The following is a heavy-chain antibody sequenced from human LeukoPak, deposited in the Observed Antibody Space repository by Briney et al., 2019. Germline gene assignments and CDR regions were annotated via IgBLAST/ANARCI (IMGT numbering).Heavy chain of an antibody. CDR2: IRYDGNDK. J-gene: IGHJ6*03. D-gene: IGHD1-1*01. Sequence: GGSLRLSCAASGFSFSTFGMYWVRQVPGKGLEWVAFIRYDGNDKYYGDCAKDRFTISRDNSKNTLYLQMNSLTTDDTGVYYCAKDSQLDVGSDYYYYFYMDVWGRGTTVTVSS. CDR3: AKDSQLDVGSDYYYYFYMDV. V-gene: IGHV3-30*02. CDR1: GFSFSTFG.